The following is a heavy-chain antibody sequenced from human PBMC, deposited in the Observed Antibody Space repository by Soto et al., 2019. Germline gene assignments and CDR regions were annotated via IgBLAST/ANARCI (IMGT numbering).Heavy chain of an antibody. Sequence: QITLKESGPTLAKPTQTLTLTCTFSGFSLSSLGVGVGWIRQPPGKALQWLASIYCNDDERYNPSLKSRLTTTKDTSKNQVVLTMTNMDPVDTATYYCVRAYNWNYDCGQGTLVTVSS. CDR1: GFSLSSLGVG. CDR3: VRAYNWNYD. CDR2: IYCNDDE. J-gene: IGHJ4*02. V-gene: IGHV2-5*01. D-gene: IGHD1-7*01.